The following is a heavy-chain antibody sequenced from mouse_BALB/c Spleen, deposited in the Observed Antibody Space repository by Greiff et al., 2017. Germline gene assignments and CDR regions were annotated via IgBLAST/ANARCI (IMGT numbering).Heavy chain of an antibody. CDR3: ARDPIYYYGSSYAMDY. J-gene: IGHJ4*01. CDR2: IWAGGST. Sequence: QVHVKQSGPGLVAPSQSLSITCTVSGFSLTSYGVHWVRQPPGKGLEWLGVIWAGGSTNYNSALMSRLSISKDNSKSQVFLKMNSLQTDDTAMYYCARDPIYYYGSSYAMDYWGQVTSVTVSS. V-gene: IGHV2-9*02. D-gene: IGHD1-1*01. CDR1: GFSLTSYG.